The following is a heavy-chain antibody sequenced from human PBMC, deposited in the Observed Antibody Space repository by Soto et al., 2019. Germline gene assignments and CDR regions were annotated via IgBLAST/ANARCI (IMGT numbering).Heavy chain of an antibody. CDR1: GDTLTNFD. D-gene: IGHD3-3*02. Sequence: QVQLVQPGAEVRKPGASVKVSCKASGDTLTNFDFHWVRQATGQGLEWIGWMRANSGDTGHAQKLQGRVSMTRDTSISTAYIELISLSAKDTAVYYCARYIYGQGFKAWGQGTLVFVSS. CDR2: MRANSGDT. CDR3: ARYIYGQGFKA. V-gene: IGHV1-8*01. J-gene: IGHJ5*02.